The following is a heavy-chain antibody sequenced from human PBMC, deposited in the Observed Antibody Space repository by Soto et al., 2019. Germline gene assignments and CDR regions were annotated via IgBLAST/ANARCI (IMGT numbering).Heavy chain of an antibody. CDR2: IYDNGTT. V-gene: IGHV3-53*01. D-gene: IGHD3-10*01. Sequence: EVQLVESGGGLIQPGGSLRLSCPASGLTVSNAYMAWVRQAPGMGLEWVSVIYDNGTTYYADSVKGRFTISRDTSTNTLSLQMDSLRAEDTAVYYCVRPLPSGRNYGLDVWGQGTTVTVSS. CDR1: GLTVSNAY. J-gene: IGHJ6*02. CDR3: VRPLPSGRNYGLDV.